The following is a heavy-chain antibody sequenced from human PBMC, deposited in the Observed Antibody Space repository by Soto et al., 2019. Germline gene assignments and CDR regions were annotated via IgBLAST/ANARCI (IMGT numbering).Heavy chain of an antibody. V-gene: IGHV3-74*01. Sequence: RLSCAASGFTFSSYWMHWVRQAPGKGLVWVSRINSDGSTTTYADSVKGRFTISRDNAKNTLYLQMNSLRAEDTAVYYCVRVPTGGYAFSLDDYWGQGTPVTVSS. CDR3: VRVPTGGYAFSLDDY. CDR2: INSDGSTT. D-gene: IGHD5-12*01. J-gene: IGHJ4*02. CDR1: GFTFSSYW.